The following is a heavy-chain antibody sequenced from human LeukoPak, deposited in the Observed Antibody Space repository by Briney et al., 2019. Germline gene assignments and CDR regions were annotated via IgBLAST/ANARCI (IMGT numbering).Heavy chain of an antibody. CDR1: GGTFTSYA. CDR2: IIPIFGTA. CDR3: ARDIPGAYYGMDV. J-gene: IGHJ6*02. V-gene: IGHV1-69*13. D-gene: IGHD1-26*01. Sequence: SVKVSCKASGGTFTSYAISWVRQAPGQGLKWMGGIIPIFGTANYAQKFQGRVTITADESTSTAYMELSSLRSEDTAVYYCARDIPGAYYGMDVWGQGTTVTVSS.